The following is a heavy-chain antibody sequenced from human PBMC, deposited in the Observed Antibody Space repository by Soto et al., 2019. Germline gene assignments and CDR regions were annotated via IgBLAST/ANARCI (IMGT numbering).Heavy chain of an antibody. CDR3: ARGNPFNYAGFDV. CDR2: MNAKRGDT. D-gene: IGHD3-16*01. Sequence: QAHLEQSGAELKRPGASVKVCCKASGYTFSDFDINWLRQASGLGPEWMGWMNAKRGDTFFAQRFQGKVNMTWFTSLSTAYMELGSLTSDDTAIYYCARGNPFNYAGFDVWGQGTTVAVSS. CDR1: GYTFSDFD. J-gene: IGHJ6*02. V-gene: IGHV1-8*01.